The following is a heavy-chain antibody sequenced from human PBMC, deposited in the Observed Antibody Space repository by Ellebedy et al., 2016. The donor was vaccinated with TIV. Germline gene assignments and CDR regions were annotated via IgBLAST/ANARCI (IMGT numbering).Heavy chain of an antibody. CDR3: TKDKGYTYGLENYFDS. D-gene: IGHD5-18*01. CDR2: ITRGANIE. J-gene: IGHJ4*02. CDR1: GFTFSKYH. Sequence: GESLKISCAASGFTFSKYHMNWVRQAPGKGLEWVSGITRGANIEHYADSVRGRFTISSDNYENTLYLQMDSLRAEDSAVYFCTKDKGYTYGLENYFDSWGQGTLVTVSS. V-gene: IGHV3-23*01.